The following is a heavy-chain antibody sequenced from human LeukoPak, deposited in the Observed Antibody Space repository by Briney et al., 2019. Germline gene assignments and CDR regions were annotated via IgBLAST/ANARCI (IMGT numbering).Heavy chain of an antibody. CDR2: ISYDGSNK. CDR3: EKDYCSGGSCYTYYYYGMDV. Sequence: GGSLRLSCAASGFTFSSYGMHWVRQAPGKGLEWVAVISYDGSNKYYADSVKGRFTISRDNSKNTLYLQMNSLRAEDTAVYYCEKDYCSGGSCYTYYYYGMDVWGQGTTVTVSS. J-gene: IGHJ6*02. CDR1: GFTFSSYG. V-gene: IGHV3-30*18. D-gene: IGHD2-15*01.